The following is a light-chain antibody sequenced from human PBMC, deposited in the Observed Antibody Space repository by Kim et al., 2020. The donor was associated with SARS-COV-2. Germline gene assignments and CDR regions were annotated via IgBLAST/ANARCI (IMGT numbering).Light chain of an antibody. V-gene: IGLV3-1*01. J-gene: IGLJ1*01. CDR2: QDS. Sequence: SYELTQPPSVSVSPGQTASITCSGDKLGDKYACWYQQKPGQSPVLVIYQDSKRPSGIPERFSGSNSGNTATLTISGTQAMDEADYYCQAWDSSTAPYAFG. CDR3: QAWDSSTAPYA. CDR1: KLGDKY.